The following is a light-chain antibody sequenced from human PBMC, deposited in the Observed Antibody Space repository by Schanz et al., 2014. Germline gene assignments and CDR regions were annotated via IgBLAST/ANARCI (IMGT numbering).Light chain of an antibody. Sequence: QSVLTQPASVSASPGQSITISCTGTSSDVGGYNYVSWYQQYPGKAPKLMIYEVNKRPSGVPDRFSGSKSGNTASLTVSGLQAEDDADYYCSSYAGSRNLVFGGGTKLTVL. CDR3: SSYAGSRNLV. CDR1: SSDVGGYNY. V-gene: IGLV2-8*01. J-gene: IGLJ2*01. CDR2: EVN.